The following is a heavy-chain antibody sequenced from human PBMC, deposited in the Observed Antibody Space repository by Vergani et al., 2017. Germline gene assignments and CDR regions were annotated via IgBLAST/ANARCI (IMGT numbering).Heavy chain of an antibody. Sequence: QVQLVESGGGLVKPGGSLRLSCAASGFAFSHYYMSWIRQAPGKGLEWVSYISSSGSSIDYSDSVKGRFTISRDNAKNSLYLQMNSLRAVDTAVYYCARGAQYPPSNWFDPWGQGTMVTVSS. J-gene: IGHJ5*02. V-gene: IGHV3-11*01. CDR3: ARGAQYPPSNWFDP. CDR1: GFAFSHYY. CDR2: ISSSGSSI. D-gene: IGHD2-2*01.